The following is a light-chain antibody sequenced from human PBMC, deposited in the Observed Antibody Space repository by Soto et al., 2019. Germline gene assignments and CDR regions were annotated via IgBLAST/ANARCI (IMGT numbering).Light chain of an antibody. CDR2: ATS. CDR1: QNIYSW. V-gene: IGKV1-12*01. Sequence: DIQMTQSPSYVSASVGDRVTITCRASQNIYSWLAWFQQKPGKAPKLLIYATSSLQSGVPSRFSGSGSGTDFTLTIHSLRPEDSGTYDCQQVNTFPPTFGQGTKVQIK. CDR3: QQVNTFPPT. J-gene: IGKJ1*01.